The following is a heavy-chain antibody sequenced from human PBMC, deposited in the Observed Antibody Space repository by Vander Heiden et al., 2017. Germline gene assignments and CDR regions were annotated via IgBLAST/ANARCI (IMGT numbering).Heavy chain of an antibody. D-gene: IGHD3-16*01. CDR3: ARSIMITFGGVIAPPGY. J-gene: IGHJ4*02. CDR1: GFTFSSYA. CDR2: ISGSGGST. Sequence: EVQLLESGGGLVQPGGSLRLSCAASGFTFSSYAMSWVRQAPGKGLEWVSAISGSGGSTYYADSVKGRFTISRDNSKNTLYLQMNSLRAEDTAVYYCARSIMITFGGVIAPPGYWGQGTLVTVSS. V-gene: IGHV3-23*01.